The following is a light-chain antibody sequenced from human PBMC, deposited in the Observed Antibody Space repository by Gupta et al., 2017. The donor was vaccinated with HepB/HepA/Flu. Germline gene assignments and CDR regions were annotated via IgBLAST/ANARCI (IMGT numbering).Light chain of an antibody. J-gene: IGKJ3*01. CDR2: LGS. Sequence: DIVMTQSPLSLPVSPGEPASISCRSSQSLLYSNGYNYVDWYLQKPGQSPQLLIYLGSTRASGVPDRFSGSGSGTDFTLNINRVEAEDVGVYYCLQTLQAPFTFGPGTKVDI. V-gene: IGKV2-28*01. CDR3: LQTLQAPFT. CDR1: QSLLYSNGYNY.